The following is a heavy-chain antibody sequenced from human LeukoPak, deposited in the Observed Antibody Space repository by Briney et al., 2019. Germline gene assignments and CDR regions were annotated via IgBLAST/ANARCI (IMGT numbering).Heavy chain of an antibody. D-gene: IGHD3-3*01. CDR3: ARLAVFGVVIIPDAFEI. V-gene: IGHV4-59*08. CDR1: GGSISSYY. Sequence: SETLSLTCTVSGGSISSYYRSWIRQPPGKGLEWIGYIYYSGNANYNPSLKSRVTISVDTSRNQFSLKLSSVTDADTAVYYCARLAVFGVVIIPDAFEIWGQGTMVTVSS. J-gene: IGHJ3*02. CDR2: IYYSGNA.